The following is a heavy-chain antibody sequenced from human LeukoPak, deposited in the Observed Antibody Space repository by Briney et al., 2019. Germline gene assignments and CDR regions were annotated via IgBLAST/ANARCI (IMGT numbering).Heavy chain of an antibody. CDR1: GFTFSNYA. J-gene: IGHJ4*02. CDR3: VKGTLGVSDYYNY. CDR2: ISSDGGST. D-gene: IGHD3-22*01. Sequence: PGGSLRLSCSASGFTFSNYAMHWVRQAPGEGLEYVSVISSDGGSTYYADSVKGRFTISRDNSKNTLYLQMSSLRAEDTAVYYCVKGTLGVSDYYNYWGQGTLVTVSS. V-gene: IGHV3-64D*06.